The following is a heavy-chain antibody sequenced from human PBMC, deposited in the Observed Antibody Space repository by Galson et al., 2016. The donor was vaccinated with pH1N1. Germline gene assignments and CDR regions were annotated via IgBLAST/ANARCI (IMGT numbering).Heavy chain of an antibody. V-gene: IGHV3-7*01. Sequence: SLRLSCAGSGISLNSSWMTWVRQAPGKGLEWVANIRGDGTQIHYVDSVKGRFTISRDNAKDSLFLQMNDLRAEDTAAYYCARDFSPSRYHDGTFYYDAFDIWGQGTMVTVSS. CDR2: IRGDGTQI. D-gene: IGHD3-16*02. J-gene: IGHJ3*02. CDR3: ARDFSPSRYHDGTFYYDAFDI. CDR1: GISLNSSW.